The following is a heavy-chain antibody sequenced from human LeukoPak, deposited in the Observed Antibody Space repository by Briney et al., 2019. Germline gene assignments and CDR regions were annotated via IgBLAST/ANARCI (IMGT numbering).Heavy chain of an antibody. CDR2: IIHSGST. Sequence: SETLSLTCAVYGGSFSSYYWSWIRQPPGKGLEWIGEIIHSGSTNYNPSRKSRVTISVDTSKNQFSLKLSSVTAADTAVYYCARGGGTTVVPFGISYYMDVWGKGTAVTGSS. D-gene: IGHD4-23*01. CDR3: ARGGGTTVVPFGISYYMDV. J-gene: IGHJ6*03. V-gene: IGHV4-34*01. CDR1: GGSFSSYY.